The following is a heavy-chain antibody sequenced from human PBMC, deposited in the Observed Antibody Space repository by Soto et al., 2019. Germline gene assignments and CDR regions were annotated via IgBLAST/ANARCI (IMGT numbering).Heavy chain of an antibody. D-gene: IGHD6-6*01. V-gene: IGHV3-74*01. J-gene: IGHJ4*02. CDR3: ARGGSSLNFDS. Sequence: GSLRLSCAASGFTFRSYWMQWVRQAPGKGLVWVSWINSDGSSTSYADSVKGRFTISRDNAKNTLYLQMNSLRAEDTAVYYCARGGSSLNFDSWGQGTLSTV. CDR1: GFTFRSYW. CDR2: INSDGSST.